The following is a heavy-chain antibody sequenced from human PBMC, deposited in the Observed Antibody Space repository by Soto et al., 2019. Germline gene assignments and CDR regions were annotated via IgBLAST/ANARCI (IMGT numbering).Heavy chain of an antibody. D-gene: IGHD5-12*01. CDR2: IYPGDSDT. CDR3: ARLGDGSPSYFDY. J-gene: IGHJ4*02. CDR1: GDSFTSYW. V-gene: IGHV5-51*01. Sequence: XDSLKVSCKCSGDSFTSYWIGWVLQMPGKGLEWMGIIYPGDSDTRYSPSFQGQVTISADKSISTAYLQWSSLKASDTAMYYCARLGDGSPSYFDYWGQGTLVTVSS.